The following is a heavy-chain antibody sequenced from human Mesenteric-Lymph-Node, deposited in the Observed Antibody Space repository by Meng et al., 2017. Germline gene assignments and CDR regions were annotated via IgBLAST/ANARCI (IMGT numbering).Heavy chain of an antibody. D-gene: IGHD2/OR15-2a*01. CDR2: INSDGSST. CDR3: ARDHGFLNWFDP. CDR1: GFTFSSYW. J-gene: IGHJ5*02. Sequence: GGSLRLSCAASGFTFSSYWMHWVRQAPGKGLVWVSRINSDGSSTSYADSVKGRFTISRDNAKNTLYLQMSSLRAEDTAVYYCARDHGFLNWFDPWGQGTLVTVSS. V-gene: IGHV3-74*01.